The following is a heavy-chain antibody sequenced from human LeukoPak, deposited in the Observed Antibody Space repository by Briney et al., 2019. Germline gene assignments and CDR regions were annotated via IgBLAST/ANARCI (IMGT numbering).Heavy chain of an antibody. CDR1: GGSFSGYY. J-gene: IGHJ4*02. CDR3: ARRDYDFWSGYYFSY. D-gene: IGHD3-3*01. CDR2: INHSGST. Sequence: SETLSLTCAVYGGSFSGYYWSWIRQPPGKGLEWIGEINHSGSTNYNPSLKSRVTISVDTSKNQFSLKLSSVTAADTAVYYCARRDYDFWSGYYFSYWGQGTLVTVSS. V-gene: IGHV4-34*01.